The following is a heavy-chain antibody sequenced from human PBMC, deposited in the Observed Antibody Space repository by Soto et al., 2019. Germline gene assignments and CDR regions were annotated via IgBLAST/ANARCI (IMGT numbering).Heavy chain of an antibody. V-gene: IGHV4-59*01. Sequence: QVQLQESGPGLVKPSETLSLTCTVSGGSIRDYFWTWIRQPPGKGLEWIGYIYYSGRTNYNPSLKSRVSISVDTSNNHFSLQLRSVTAADTAVYYCARVGGDDFGDSVGFDYWGQGTLVTVSS. D-gene: IGHD4-17*01. J-gene: IGHJ4*02. CDR2: IYYSGRT. CDR1: GGSIRDYF. CDR3: ARVGGDDFGDSVGFDY.